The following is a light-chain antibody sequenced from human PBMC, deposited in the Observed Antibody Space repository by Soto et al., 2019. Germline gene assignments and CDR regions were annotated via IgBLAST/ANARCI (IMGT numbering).Light chain of an antibody. J-gene: IGKJ5*01. CDR1: QSVSSSY. Sequence: EIVSTQSPCTLSLSPGERATLSCRSSQSVSSSYLAWYQQKPGQAPRPLTYAASRRATGIPDRFSGSGSGTDFTLSISSLQPEDFAVYYCQQDYKLPFTFGQGTRPAI. V-gene: IGKV3D-7*01. CDR2: AAS. CDR3: QQDYKLPFT.